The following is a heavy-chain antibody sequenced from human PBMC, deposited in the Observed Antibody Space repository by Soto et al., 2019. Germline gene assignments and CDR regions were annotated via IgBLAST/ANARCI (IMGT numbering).Heavy chain of an antibody. Sequence: ASVKVSCKASGYTFTSSAIHWVRQDPGQRLEWMGWINAGNGNTKYSQKSQGRVTITRDTSASTAYMELSSLRSEDTAVYYCARGGEDVYFDYWGQGTLVTVSS. CDR3: ARGGEDVYFDY. CDR2: INAGNGNT. CDR1: GYTFTSSA. V-gene: IGHV1-3*01. D-gene: IGHD3-10*01. J-gene: IGHJ4*02.